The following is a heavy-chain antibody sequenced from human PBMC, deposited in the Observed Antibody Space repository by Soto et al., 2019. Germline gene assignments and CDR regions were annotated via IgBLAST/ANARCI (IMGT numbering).Heavy chain of an antibody. J-gene: IGHJ4*02. Sequence: QVQLVESGGGLVKPGGSLRLSCAASGFTFSDYYMSWIRQAPGKGLEWVSYISSSSSYTNYAESVKGRFTISRDNAKNSLYLQMNSLRAEDTAVYYCARVRDSSGSFDYWGQGTLVTVSS. CDR1: GFTFSDYY. CDR3: ARVRDSSGSFDY. V-gene: IGHV3-11*06. CDR2: ISSSSSYT. D-gene: IGHD3-22*01.